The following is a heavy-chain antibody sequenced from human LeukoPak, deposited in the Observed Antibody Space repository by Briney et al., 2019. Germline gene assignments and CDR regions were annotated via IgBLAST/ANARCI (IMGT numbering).Heavy chain of an antibody. CDR3: ARGAHYYGSGGFDY. V-gene: IGHV4-34*01. J-gene: IGHJ4*02. CDR2: INHSGST. D-gene: IGHD3-10*01. Sequence: PSETLSLTCAVYGGSFSGYYWSWIRQPPGKGLEWIGEINHSGSTNYNPSLKSRVTISVDKSKNQFSLKLSSVTAADTAVYYCARGAHYYGSGGFDYWGQGTLVTVSS. CDR1: GGSFSGYY.